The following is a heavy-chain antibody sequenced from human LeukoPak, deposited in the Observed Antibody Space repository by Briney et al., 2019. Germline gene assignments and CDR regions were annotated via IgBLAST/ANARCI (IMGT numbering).Heavy chain of an antibody. CDR3: ARSRGSPNTGEDAFDI. D-gene: IGHD2-8*02. V-gene: IGHV3-30-3*01. CDR2: ISYDGTNK. J-gene: IGHJ3*02. CDR1: GFTFRNYA. Sequence: GGSLRLSCAASGFTFRNYAVHWVRQAPGKGLQWLAVISYDGTNKYYAASVKGRFTISRDNSENTLSLHMNSLRAEDTALYCCARSRGSPNTGEDAFDIWGQGTMVTVSS.